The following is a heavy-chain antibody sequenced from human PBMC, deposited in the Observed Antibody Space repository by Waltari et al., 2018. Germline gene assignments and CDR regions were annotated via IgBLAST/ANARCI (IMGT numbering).Heavy chain of an antibody. V-gene: IGHV3-48*03. Sequence: EVQLVESGGDLVQPGGSLILNCETSGFTFFNYELNWVRQAPGGGLEWIAYIDKSGSRTFYSDSVRGRFTISRDDAKNSVYLQMNNLRVDDSALYYCARGIVGATGWGQGTLVTVSS. J-gene: IGHJ4*02. CDR3: ARGIVGATG. CDR1: GFTFFNYE. CDR2: IDKSGSRT. D-gene: IGHD1-26*01.